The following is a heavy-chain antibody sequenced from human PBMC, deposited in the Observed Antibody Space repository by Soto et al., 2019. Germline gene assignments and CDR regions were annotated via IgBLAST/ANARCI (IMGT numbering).Heavy chain of an antibody. D-gene: IGHD3-9*01. J-gene: IGHJ6*02. CDR3: ARGDYDILTGYYKSYYGMDV. V-gene: IGHV5-51*01. CDR2: IYPGDSDT. CDR1: GYSFTSYW. Sequence: GESLKISCKGSGYSFTSYWVAWVCQMPGKGLEWMGIIYPGDSDTRYSPSFQGQVTLSADKSISTAYLQWSSLKASDTGMYYCARGDYDILTGYYKSYYGMDVWGQGTTVTVSS.